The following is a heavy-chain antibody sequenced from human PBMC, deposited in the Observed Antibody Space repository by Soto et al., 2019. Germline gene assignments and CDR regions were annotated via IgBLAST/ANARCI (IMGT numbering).Heavy chain of an antibody. CDR2: ISGSGGST. CDR1: GFTFSSYA. J-gene: IGHJ4*02. V-gene: IGHV3-23*01. CDR3: AKEEVVGATERIGSFDY. D-gene: IGHD1-26*01. Sequence: PGGSLRLSCAASGFTFSSYAMSWVRQAPGKGLEWVSAISGSGGSTYYADSVKGRFTISRDNSKNTLYLQMNSLRAEDTAVYYCAKEEVVGATERIGSFDYWGQGTLVTLSS.